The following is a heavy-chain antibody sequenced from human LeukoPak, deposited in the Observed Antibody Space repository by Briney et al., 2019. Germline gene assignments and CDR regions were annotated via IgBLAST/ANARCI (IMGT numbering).Heavy chain of an antibody. V-gene: IGHV4-59*08. J-gene: IGHJ4*02. CDR3: ARRAPFTWAFGY. Sequence: PSETLSLTCTVSGGSISSYYWSWIRQPPGKGLEWIGYIYYSGSTNYNPSLKSRVTISVDTSKNQFSLKLSSVTAADTAVYYCARRAPFTWAFGYWGQGTLVTVSS. CDR2: IYYSGST. D-gene: IGHD3-16*01. CDR1: GGSISSYY.